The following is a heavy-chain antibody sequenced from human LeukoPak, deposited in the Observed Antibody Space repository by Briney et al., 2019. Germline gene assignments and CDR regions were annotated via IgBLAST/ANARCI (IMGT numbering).Heavy chain of an antibody. Sequence: SETLSLTCTVSGGSISSYYWSWIRQPPGKGLEWIGYIYYSGSTNYNPPLKSRVTISVDTSKNQFSLKLSSVTAADTAVYYCARGPLAARQNEFDPWGQGTLVTVSS. CDR2: IYYSGST. V-gene: IGHV4-59*01. D-gene: IGHD6-13*01. J-gene: IGHJ5*02. CDR3: ARGPLAARQNEFDP. CDR1: GGSISSYY.